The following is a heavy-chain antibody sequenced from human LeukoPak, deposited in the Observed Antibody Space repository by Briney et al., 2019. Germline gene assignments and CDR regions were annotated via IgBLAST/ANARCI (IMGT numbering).Heavy chain of an antibody. Sequence: SETLSLTCTVSGGSLSSYYWSWIRQPAGRGLEWIGRIQTSGSTNYNPSLKSRVTMSVGTSKNKFSLKVNSVTAADTAVYYCARVGSGWSFDYWGQGTLVTVSS. V-gene: IGHV4-4*07. CDR1: GGSLSSYY. D-gene: IGHD6-19*01. CDR2: IQTSGST. CDR3: ARVGSGWSFDY. J-gene: IGHJ4*02.